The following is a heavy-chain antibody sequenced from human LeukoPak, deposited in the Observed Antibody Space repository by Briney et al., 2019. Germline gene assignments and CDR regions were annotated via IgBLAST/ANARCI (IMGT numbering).Heavy chain of an antibody. CDR1: GFSFSSQA. D-gene: IGHD6-19*01. CDR3: AKDARRTSGWYFCDY. J-gene: IGHJ4*02. CDR2: ISDSGSIT. V-gene: IGHV3-23*01. Sequence: PGRSLRLSCAASGFSFSSQAMGWVSQAPGKGLEWVSVISDSGSITYYADSVKGRFTISRDNSKDTLFLQMISLRAEDTAVYYCAKDARRTSGWYFCDYWGQGPVVTVSS.